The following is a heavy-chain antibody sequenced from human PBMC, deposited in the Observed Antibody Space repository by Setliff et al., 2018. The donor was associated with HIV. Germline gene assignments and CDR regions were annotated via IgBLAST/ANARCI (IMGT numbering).Heavy chain of an antibody. J-gene: IGHJ4*02. D-gene: IGHD2-2*01. CDR1: GGSISSDNW. V-gene: IGHV4-4*02. CDR3: ATSDRRDLKPDY. Sequence: PSETLSLTCAVSGGSISSDNWWNWVRQPPGKGLEWIGEIYHSGSTNYNPSLKSRVTISVDKSKNQFSLKVSSVTAADTAVYYCATSDRRDLKPDYWGQGTLVTVSS. CDR2: IYHSGST.